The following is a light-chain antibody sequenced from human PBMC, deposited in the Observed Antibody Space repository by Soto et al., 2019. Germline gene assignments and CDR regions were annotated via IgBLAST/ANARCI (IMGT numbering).Light chain of an antibody. J-gene: IGKJ2*01. Sequence: EIVLTQSPGTLSLSPGERATLSCRASQSITSRYLAWYQQRPGQPPRLLIYAASSGATGIPDRFSGSGSGTDVTLSIARLEPEDSAVYYCQHCDESRIYTFGQGTKLEIK. CDR1: QSITSRY. V-gene: IGKV3-20*01. CDR3: QHCDESRIYT. CDR2: AAS.